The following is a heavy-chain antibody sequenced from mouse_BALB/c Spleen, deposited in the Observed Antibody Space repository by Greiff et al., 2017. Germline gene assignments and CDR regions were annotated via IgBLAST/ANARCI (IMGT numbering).Heavy chain of an antibody. V-gene: IGHV1-63*02. CDR1: GYTFTNYW. J-gene: IGHJ2*01. Sequence: VQRVESGAELVRPGTSVKISCKASGYTFTNYWLGWVKQRPGHGLEWIGDIYPGGGYTNYNEKFKGKATLTADTSSSTAYMQLSSLTSEDSAVYFCARRHGSSFFDYWGQGTTLTVSS. CDR3: ARRHGSSFFDY. D-gene: IGHD1-1*01. CDR2: IYPGGGYT.